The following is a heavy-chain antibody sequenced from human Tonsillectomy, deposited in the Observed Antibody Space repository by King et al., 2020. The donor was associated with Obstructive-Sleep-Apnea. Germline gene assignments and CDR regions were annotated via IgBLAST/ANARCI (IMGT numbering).Heavy chain of an antibody. D-gene: IGHD1-26*01. CDR2: ISISSYI. J-gene: IGHJ6*02. CDR3: ARDYGTYMDV. Sequence: VQLVESGGGLVKPGGSLRLCCAASGFTFSAYSMNWVRQAPGKGLEWVSSISISSYIYYVDSVKGRFTISRDNAKNSLYLQMNSLRPEDTAVYYCARDYGTYMDVWGQGTTVTVSS. CDR1: GFTFSAYS. V-gene: IGHV3-21*01.